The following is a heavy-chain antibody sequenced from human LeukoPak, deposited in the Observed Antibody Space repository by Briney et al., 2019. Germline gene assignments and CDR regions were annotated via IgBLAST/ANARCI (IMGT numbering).Heavy chain of an antibody. V-gene: IGHV4-34*01. CDR1: GGSFSGYY. D-gene: IGHD3-3*01. Sequence: SETLSLTCAVYGGSFSGYYWSWIRQPPGKGLEWIGEINHSGSTNYNPSLKSRVTISVDTSKNQFSLKLSSVTAADTAVYYCARHQGFWSGYYYYFDYWGQGTLVTVSS. CDR2: INHSGST. CDR3: ARHQGFWSGYYYYFDY. J-gene: IGHJ4*02.